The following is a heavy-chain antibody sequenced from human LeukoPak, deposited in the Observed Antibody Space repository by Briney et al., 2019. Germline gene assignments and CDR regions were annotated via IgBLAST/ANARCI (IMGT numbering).Heavy chain of an antibody. V-gene: IGHV3-30-3*01. CDR3: ARDSVGFWSGIYPPTDY. D-gene: IGHD3-3*01. J-gene: IGHJ4*02. CDR1: GFTFSSYA. Sequence: GGSLRLSCAASGFTFSSYAMHWVRQAPGKGLERVAVISYDGSNKYYADSVKGRFTISRDNSKNTLYLQMNSLRAEDTAVYYCARDSVGFWSGIYPPTDYWGQGTLVTVSS. CDR2: ISYDGSNK.